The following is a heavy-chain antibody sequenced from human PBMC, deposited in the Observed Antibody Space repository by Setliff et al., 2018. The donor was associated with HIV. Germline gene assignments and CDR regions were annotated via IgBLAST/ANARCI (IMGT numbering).Heavy chain of an antibody. CDR2: IKQDGSEK. D-gene: IGHD6-6*01. Sequence: PGGSLRLSCAASGFAFSGHQMSWVRQAPGKGLEWVAKIKQDGSEKYYVDSVEGRFTISRDNAKNSLYLEMNSLTVEDTALYYCARDWPSSTAAGDCWGQGTLVTVS. J-gene: IGHJ4*02. CDR3: ARDWPSSTAAGDC. CDR1: GFAFSGHQ. V-gene: IGHV3-7*01.